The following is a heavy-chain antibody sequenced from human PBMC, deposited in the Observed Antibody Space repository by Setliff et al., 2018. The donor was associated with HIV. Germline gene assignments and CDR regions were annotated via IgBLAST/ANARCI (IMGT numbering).Heavy chain of an antibody. J-gene: IGHJ6*03. Sequence: VASVKVSCKASGYTFTSYDINWVRQATGQGLEWMGWMNPNSGNTGYAQKFQGRVTMTRNTSISTAYMELSSLRSEDTAVYYCARDQGTVVYYYYYYYMDVWGKGTTVTVSS. D-gene: IGHD2-15*01. V-gene: IGHV1-8*02. CDR3: ARDQGTVVYYYYYYYMDV. CDR2: MNPNSGNT. CDR1: GYTFTSYD.